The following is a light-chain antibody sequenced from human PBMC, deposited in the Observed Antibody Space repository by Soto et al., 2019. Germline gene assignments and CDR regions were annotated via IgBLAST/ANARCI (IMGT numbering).Light chain of an antibody. Sequence: SALTQPASVSGSPGQSITISCTGTSSDVGGYNYVSWYQQHPGKAPKLMISDVSNRPSGVSNRFSGSKSGNTASLTISGLQAEDEADYYCSSYTSSSTIYVFGTGTSSPS. J-gene: IGLJ1*01. CDR3: SSYTSSSTIYV. CDR2: DVS. CDR1: SSDVGGYNY. V-gene: IGLV2-14*01.